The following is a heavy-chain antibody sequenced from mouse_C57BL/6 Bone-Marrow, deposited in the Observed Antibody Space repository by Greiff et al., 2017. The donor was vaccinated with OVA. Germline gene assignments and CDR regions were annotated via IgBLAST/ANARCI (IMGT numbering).Heavy chain of an antibody. D-gene: IGHD2-3*01. J-gene: IGHJ2*01. CDR1: GFNIKDDY. CDR3: TYDGYYEDYFDY. Sequence: EVKLQQSGAELVRPGASVKLSCTASGFNIKDDYMHWVKQRPEQGLEWIGWIDPENGDTEYASKFQGKATITADTSSNTAYLQLSSLTSEDTAVDYCTYDGYYEDYFDYWGQGTTLTVSS. CDR2: IDPENGDT. V-gene: IGHV14-4*01.